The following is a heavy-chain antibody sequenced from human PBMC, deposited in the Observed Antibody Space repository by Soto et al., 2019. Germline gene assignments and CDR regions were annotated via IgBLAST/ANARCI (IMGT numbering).Heavy chain of an antibody. CDR3: ARPRTSTDYFFYYGMDV. Sequence: VGSLRLSCAASGFTFGRYAMHWVRQAPGKGLEWVSVTPYVGSDKYYADSVRGRFTISRDNSKNTLYLQMDSLTPEDTAVYYCARPRTSTDYFFYYGMDVWGQGTAVTVSS. CDR1: GFTFGRYA. V-gene: IGHV3-30-3*01. CDR2: TPYVGSDK. J-gene: IGHJ6*02.